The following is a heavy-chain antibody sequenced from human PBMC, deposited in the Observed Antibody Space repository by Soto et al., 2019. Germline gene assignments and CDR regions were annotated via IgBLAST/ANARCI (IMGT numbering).Heavy chain of an antibody. J-gene: IGHJ3*02. CDR1: GFTFSSYA. Sequence: GGSLRLSCAASGFTFSSYAMSWVRQAPGKGLEWVSAISGSGGSTYYADSVKGRFTISRDNSKNTLYLQMNSLGAEDTAVYYCAKGQSKAISFDIWGQGTMVTVPS. D-gene: IGHD3-3*02. V-gene: IGHV3-23*01. CDR2: ISGSGGST. CDR3: AKGQSKAISFDI.